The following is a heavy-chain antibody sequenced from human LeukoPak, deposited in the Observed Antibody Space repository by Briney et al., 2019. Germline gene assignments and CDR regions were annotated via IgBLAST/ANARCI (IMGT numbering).Heavy chain of an antibody. V-gene: IGHV3-48*03. CDR3: ASFDDYDFWSGYSY. Sequence: GGSLRLSCAASGFTFSSYEMNWVRQAPGKGLEWVSYISSSGSTIYYADSVKGRFTISRDNAKNSLYLQMNSLRAEDTAVYHCASFDDYDFWSGYSYWGQGTLVTVSS. J-gene: IGHJ4*02. CDR1: GFTFSSYE. CDR2: ISSSGSTI. D-gene: IGHD3-3*01.